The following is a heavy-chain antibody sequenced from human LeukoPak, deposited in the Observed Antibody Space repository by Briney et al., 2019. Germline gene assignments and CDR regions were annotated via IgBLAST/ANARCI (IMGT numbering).Heavy chain of an antibody. CDR3: ARRSQENGMITANNWFDP. Sequence: SETLSLTCTVSGGSISSSYWGWIRQPPGQGLEWIGYIYYSGSTNYNPSLKSRVTISVDTSKNQFSLKLTSVTAADTAVYYCARRSQENGMITANNWFDPWGQGTLVTVSS. D-gene: IGHD3-16*01. CDR2: IYYSGST. CDR1: GGSISSSY. J-gene: IGHJ5*02. V-gene: IGHV4-59*08.